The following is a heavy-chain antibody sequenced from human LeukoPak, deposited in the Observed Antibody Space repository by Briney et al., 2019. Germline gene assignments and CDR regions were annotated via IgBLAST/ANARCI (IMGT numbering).Heavy chain of an antibody. Sequence: ASVKVSCKVSGYTLTELSMHWVRQAPGKGLEWMGGFDPEDGETIYAQKFQGRVTMTEDTSTDIAYMELSSLRSEDTAVYYCATDSIRGHFDWSIQPIQHWGQGTLVTVSS. J-gene: IGHJ1*01. CDR1: GYTLTELS. V-gene: IGHV1-24*01. CDR2: FDPEDGET. D-gene: IGHD3-9*01. CDR3: ATDSIRGHFDWSIQPIQH.